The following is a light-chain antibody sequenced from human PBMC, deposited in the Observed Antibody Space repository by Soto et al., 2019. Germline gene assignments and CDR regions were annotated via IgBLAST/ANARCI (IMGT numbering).Light chain of an antibody. J-gene: IGLJ3*02. V-gene: IGLV1-40*01. CDR2: GNI. CDR3: QSYATSLSLWV. Sequence: QSVLTQPPSVSGAPGQRVTISCTGSNSNIGAGYDVHWYQQLPGTAPKLLIYGNINRPSGVPDRFSGSKSGTSASLAITGLQAEDEADYYCQSYATSLSLWVFGGGTKLTVL. CDR1: NSNIGAGYD.